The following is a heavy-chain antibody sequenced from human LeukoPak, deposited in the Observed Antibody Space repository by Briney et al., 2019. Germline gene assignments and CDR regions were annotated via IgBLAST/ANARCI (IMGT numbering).Heavy chain of an antibody. D-gene: IGHD2-21*02. J-gene: IGHJ6*02. Sequence: GASVKVSCKASGYTFTSYYMHWVRQAPGQGLEWMGIINPSGGSTSYAQKFQGRVTMTRDTSTSTVYMELSSLRSEDTVVYYCARAGGGDSLSYGMDVWGQGTTVTVSS. CDR1: GYTFTSYY. V-gene: IGHV1-46*01. CDR3: ARAGGGDSLSYGMDV. CDR2: INPSGGST.